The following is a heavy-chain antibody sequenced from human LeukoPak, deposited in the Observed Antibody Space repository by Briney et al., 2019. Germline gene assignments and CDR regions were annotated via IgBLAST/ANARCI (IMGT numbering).Heavy chain of an antibody. CDR3: AKGRVVPAAINYFDY. CDR2: IRYDGSNK. V-gene: IGHV3-30*02. CDR1: GFTFSSYG. Sequence: GGSLRLSCAASGFTFSSYGMHWVRQAPGKGLEWVAFIRYDGSNKYYADSVKGRFTISRDNSKNTLYLQMNSLRAEDTAVYYCAKGRVVPAAINYFDYWGQGTLVTVSS. D-gene: IGHD2-2*01. J-gene: IGHJ4*02.